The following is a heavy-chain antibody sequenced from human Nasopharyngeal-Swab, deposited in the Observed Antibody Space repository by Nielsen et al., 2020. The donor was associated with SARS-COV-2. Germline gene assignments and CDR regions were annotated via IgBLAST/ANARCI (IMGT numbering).Heavy chain of an antibody. J-gene: IGHJ4*02. D-gene: IGHD6-6*01. CDR3: ARGGPPIGARPRFDY. CDR2: IHHSGST. Sequence: SETLSLTCGVSDGSFSGDSWNWIRQPPGKGLEWIGKIHHSGSTNYNPSLQSRVTISVDRSKNQFSLNLNSVTAADTAVYFCARGGPPIGARPRFDYWGQGILVTVSS. V-gene: IGHV4-34*01. CDR1: DGSFSGDS.